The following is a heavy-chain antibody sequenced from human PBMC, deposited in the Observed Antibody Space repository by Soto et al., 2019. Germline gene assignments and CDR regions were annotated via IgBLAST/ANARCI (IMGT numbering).Heavy chain of an antibody. J-gene: IGHJ6*02. CDR3: AYCSSTSCYYYYYGMDV. D-gene: IGHD2-2*01. CDR1: GGTFSSYA. Sequence: LVKVSCKASGGTFSSYAISWVRQAPGQGLEWMGGIIPIFGTANYAQKFQGRVTITADKSTSTAYMELSSLRSEDTAVYYCAYCSSTSCYYYYYGMDVWGQGTTVTVSS. CDR2: IIPIFGTA. V-gene: IGHV1-69*06.